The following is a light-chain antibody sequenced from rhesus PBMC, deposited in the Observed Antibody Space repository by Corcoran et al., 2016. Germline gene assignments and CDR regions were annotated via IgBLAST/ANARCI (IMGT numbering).Light chain of an antibody. CDR2: KAS. J-gene: IGKJ3*01. V-gene: IGKV1-74*01. CDR3: QHAYGTPFT. CDR1: KSVNNY. Sequence: DIQMTQSPSSLSASLGDRVSITCRASKSVNNYLNWYQQKPGKAPQLLIFKASSLESGVPSRFSGSGARTYYNLTIRSLQPEDLATYYCQHAYGTPFTFGPGTKLEI.